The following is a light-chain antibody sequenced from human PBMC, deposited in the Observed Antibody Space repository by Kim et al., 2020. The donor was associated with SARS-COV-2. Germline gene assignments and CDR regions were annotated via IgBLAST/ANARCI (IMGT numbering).Light chain of an antibody. CDR1: QRVSSSH. CDR2: AVS. Sequence: SPGERATRSCKASQRVSSSHLAWYQQKPGHPPRLLIYAVSSRATGIPDRFSGTGSETDFTLTISRLEPEDSALYYCQQYGRSPLAFGGGTKVDIK. V-gene: IGKV3-20*01. CDR3: QQYGRSPLA. J-gene: IGKJ4*01.